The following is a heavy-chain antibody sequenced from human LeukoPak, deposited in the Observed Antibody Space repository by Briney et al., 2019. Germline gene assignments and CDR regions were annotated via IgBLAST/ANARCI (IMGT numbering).Heavy chain of an antibody. Sequence: KPSETLSLTCTVSGGSISSYYWSWIRQPPGKGLEWMGYIYYSGSTNYNPSLKSRVTISVDTSKNQFSLKLSSVTAADTAVYYCARSKRDDILTGYIYYFDYWGQGTLVTVSS. J-gene: IGHJ4*02. CDR2: IYYSGST. CDR1: GGSISSYY. CDR3: ARSKRDDILTGYIYYFDY. D-gene: IGHD3-9*01. V-gene: IGHV4-59*01.